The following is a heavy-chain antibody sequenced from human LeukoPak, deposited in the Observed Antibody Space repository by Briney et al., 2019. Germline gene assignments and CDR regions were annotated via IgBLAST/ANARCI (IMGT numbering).Heavy chain of an antibody. CDR2: ISSSGSTI. CDR3: ARDQFYSGSLDY. V-gene: IGHV3-48*04. Sequence: GGSLRLSCAASGFTFGPYTMNWVRQAPGKGLEWVSYISSSGSTIYYADSVKGRFTISRDNAKNSLYLQMNSLRAEDTAVYYCARDQFYSGSLDYWGQGTLVTVSS. CDR1: GFTFGPYT. D-gene: IGHD6-13*01. J-gene: IGHJ4*02.